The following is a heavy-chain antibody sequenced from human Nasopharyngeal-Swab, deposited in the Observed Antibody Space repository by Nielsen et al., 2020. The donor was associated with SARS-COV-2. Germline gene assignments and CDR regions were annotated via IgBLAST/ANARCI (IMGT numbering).Heavy chain of an antibody. CDR3: ARDEPSSWSNAYYYYYGMDV. V-gene: IGHV4-34*01. J-gene: IGHJ6*02. CDR2: INHSGST. D-gene: IGHD6-13*01. Sequence: WIRQPPGKGLEWIGEINHSGSTNYNPSLKSRVTISVDTPKNQFSLKLSSVTAADTAVYYCARDEPSSWSNAYYYYYGMDVWGQGTTVTVSS.